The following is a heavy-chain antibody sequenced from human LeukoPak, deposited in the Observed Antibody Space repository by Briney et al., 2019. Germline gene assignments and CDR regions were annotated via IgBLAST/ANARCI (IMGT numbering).Heavy chain of an antibody. J-gene: IGHJ4*02. CDR2: ISSSGSTI. D-gene: IGHD3-16*02. CDR3: AGDTHIVPLDY. V-gene: IGHV3-48*03. CDR1: GFTFSSYE. Sequence: PGGSLRLSCAASGFTFSSYEMYWVRQAPGKGLEWVSYISSSGSTIYYADSVKGRFTISRDNAKNSLYLQMNSLRAEDTAVYYCAGDTHIVPLDYWGQGTLVTVSS.